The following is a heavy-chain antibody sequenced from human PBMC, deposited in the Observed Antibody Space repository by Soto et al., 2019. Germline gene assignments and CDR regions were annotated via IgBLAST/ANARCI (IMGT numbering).Heavy chain of an antibody. D-gene: IGHD3-22*01. CDR3: AASNRGYYDSSGYYPGDY. V-gene: IGHV1-58*01. Sequence: QMQLVQSGPEVKKPGTSVKVSCKASGFTFTSSAVQWVRQARGQRLEWIGWIVVGSGNTNYAQKFQERVTITRDMSTSTPYMELSSLRSEDTAVYYCAASNRGYYDSSGYYPGDYWGQGTLVTVSS. CDR1: GFTFTSSA. CDR2: IVVGSGNT. J-gene: IGHJ4*02.